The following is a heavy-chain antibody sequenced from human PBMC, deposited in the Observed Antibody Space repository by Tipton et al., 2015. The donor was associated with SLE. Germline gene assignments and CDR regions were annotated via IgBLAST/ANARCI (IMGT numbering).Heavy chain of an antibody. J-gene: IGHJ4*02. CDR1: GGSISSHY. CDR2: IYYSGST. CDR3: ARVSYYGSGSYYPLDY. Sequence: TLSLTCTVSGGSISSHYWSWIRQPPGKGLEGVGYIYYSGSTNYNPSLKSRVTISVDTSKNQFSLKLSSVTAADTAVYYCARVSYYGSGSYYPLDYWGQGTLVTVSS. V-gene: IGHV4-59*11. D-gene: IGHD3-10*01.